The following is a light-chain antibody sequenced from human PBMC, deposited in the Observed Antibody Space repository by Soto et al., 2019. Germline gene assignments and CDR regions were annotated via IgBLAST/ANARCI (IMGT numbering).Light chain of an antibody. CDR2: GAS. J-gene: IGKJ4*01. Sequence: EIVMTQSPATLSLSPGERATLSCRASQSLNINLAWYQQKPGQAPRLLIYGASTRATGIPARFSGSGSGTEFTLTISSLQSEEFAVFYCQQYSNWPLTFGGGTTVEIK. CDR1: QSLNIN. V-gene: IGKV3-15*01. CDR3: QQYSNWPLT.